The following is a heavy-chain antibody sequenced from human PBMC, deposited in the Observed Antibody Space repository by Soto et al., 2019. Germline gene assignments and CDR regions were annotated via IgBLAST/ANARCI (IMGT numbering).Heavy chain of an antibody. Sequence: EVQLLESGGGLVQPGGSLRLSCAASGFTFRNYAMSWVRQAPGKGLEWVSDITLSGSSTYYADSVKGRFTISRDNSNNNLFLHMSSLRAEDTAIYYCAKQNGGSTRWFSDFWGLGTLVTVSS. J-gene: IGHJ4*02. CDR3: AKQNGGSTRWFSDF. CDR1: GFTFRNYA. D-gene: IGHD2-15*01. CDR2: ITLSGSST. V-gene: IGHV3-23*01.